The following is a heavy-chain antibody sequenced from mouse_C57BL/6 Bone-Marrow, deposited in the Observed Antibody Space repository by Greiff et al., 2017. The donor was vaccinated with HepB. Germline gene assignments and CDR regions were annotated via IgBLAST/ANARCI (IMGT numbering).Heavy chain of an antibody. CDR1: GYAFSSSW. Sequence: QVQLQQSGPELVKPGASVKISCKASGYAFSSSWMNWVKQRPGKGLEWIGRIYPGDGDTNYNGKFKGKATLTADKSSSTAYMQLSSLTSEDSAVYFCAREGFYYDSMDYWGQGTSVTVSS. J-gene: IGHJ4*01. CDR2: IYPGDGDT. D-gene: IGHD2-4*01. V-gene: IGHV1-82*01. CDR3: AREGFYYDSMDY.